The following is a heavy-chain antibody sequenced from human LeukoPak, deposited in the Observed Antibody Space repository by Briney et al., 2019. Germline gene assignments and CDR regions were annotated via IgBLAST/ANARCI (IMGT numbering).Heavy chain of an antibody. D-gene: IGHD5-24*01. CDR1: GFTFSDYY. Sequence: GGSLRLSCAASGFTFSDYYMSWIRQAPGKGLEWVSYISSSGRFIYYADSLKGRFTISRDNDKESVHLQMVSLRAEDTAVYYCVRETHTMGPSSDYWGQGTLVTVSS. V-gene: IGHV3-11*04. CDR3: VRETHTMGPSSDY. J-gene: IGHJ4*02. CDR2: ISSSGRFI.